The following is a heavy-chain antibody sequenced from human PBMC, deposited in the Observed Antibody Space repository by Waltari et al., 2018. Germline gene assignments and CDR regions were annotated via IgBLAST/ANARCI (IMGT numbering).Heavy chain of an antibody. CDR2: VLSTGRT. D-gene: IGHD2-15*01. J-gene: IGHJ4*02. CDR1: GDSVTSANW. CDR3: ARDRGRGLYLDV. V-gene: IGHV4-4*02. Sequence: QLQESGPGLVKPSGTLSLSCAVSGDSVTSANWWSWVRQSPQRGLEWIGQVLSTGRTNYSPSFASRVTMSLDASNNQFSLKVTSATAADTAVYYWARDRGRGLYLDVWGPGTLVTVSP.